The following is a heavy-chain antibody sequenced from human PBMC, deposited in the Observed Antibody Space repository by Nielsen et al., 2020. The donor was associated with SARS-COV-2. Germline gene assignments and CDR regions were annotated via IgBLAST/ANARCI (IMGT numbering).Heavy chain of an antibody. CDR3: ASLLDKYDSSGYYRFDY. V-gene: IGHV4-31*03. CDR1: GGSISSGGYY. CDR2: IYYSGST. J-gene: IGHJ4*02. D-gene: IGHD3-22*01. Sequence: SETLSLTCTVSGGSISSGGYYWSWIRQHPGKGLEWIGYIYYSGSTYYNPSLKSRVTISVGTSKNQFSLKLSSVTAADTAVYYCASLLDKYDSSGYYRFDYWGQGTLVTVSS.